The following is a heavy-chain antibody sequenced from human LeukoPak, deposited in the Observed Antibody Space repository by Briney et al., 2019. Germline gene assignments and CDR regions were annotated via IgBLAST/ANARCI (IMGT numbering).Heavy chain of an antibody. CDR3: ARDTYYYDSSGYSLDY. CDR1: GGSFSGYL. Sequence: KTSETLSLTCVVSGGSFSGYLWSWIRQPPGKGLEWIGYIYYSGSTNYNPSLKSRISISVDTSKNQFSLKLSSVTAADTAVYYCARDTYYYDSSGYSLDYWGQGTLVTVSS. D-gene: IGHD3-22*01. J-gene: IGHJ4*02. CDR2: IYYSGST. V-gene: IGHV4-59*12.